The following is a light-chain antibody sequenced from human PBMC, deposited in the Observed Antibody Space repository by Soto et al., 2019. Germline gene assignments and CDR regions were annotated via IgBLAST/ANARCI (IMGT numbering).Light chain of an antibody. Sequence: EIVLTQSPATLSVSPGERATLSCRASQSVGNNFAWYQQKPGQAPRLLIFATSTRANGVPARFSGSGSGTEFTLTISSLQSEDFAVYYCPQYGDWPLTFGGGAKVEIE. V-gene: IGKV3-15*01. CDR1: QSVGNN. J-gene: IGKJ4*01. CDR2: ATS. CDR3: PQYGDWPLT.